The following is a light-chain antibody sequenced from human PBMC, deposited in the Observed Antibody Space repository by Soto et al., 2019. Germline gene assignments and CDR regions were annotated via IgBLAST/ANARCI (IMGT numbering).Light chain of an antibody. J-gene: IGKJ5*01. Sequence: EIWMTQSPATLSVSPGQRAPLSCRASESVSSHLAWYQQKPGQAPRLLIYDSSTRATGIPARFSGSESGTELTLTISSLKHEDFAVYYCHHYHNWPMTFGHGTRREI. CDR2: DSS. CDR1: ESVSSH. V-gene: IGKV3-15*01. CDR3: HHYHNWPMT.